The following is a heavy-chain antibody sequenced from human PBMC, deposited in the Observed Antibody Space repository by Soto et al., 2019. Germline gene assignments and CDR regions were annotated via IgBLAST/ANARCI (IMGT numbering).Heavy chain of an antibody. J-gene: IGHJ4*02. D-gene: IGHD2-21*02. Sequence: EASVKVSCKASGYTFINYYIHWVRQAPGQGLEWMGWVNPRSGDTNYAQRFQGRVTMTRDTSISTAYMELSRLRSDDTAVYYCARQLAYCGGDCYTEPIEYWGQGTLVTVSS. V-gene: IGHV1-2*02. CDR2: VNPRSGDT. CDR1: GYTFINYY. CDR3: ARQLAYCGGDCYTEPIEY.